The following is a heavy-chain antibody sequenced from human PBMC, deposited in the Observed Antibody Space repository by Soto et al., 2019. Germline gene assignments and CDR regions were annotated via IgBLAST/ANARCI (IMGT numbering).Heavy chain of an antibody. Sequence: PGGSLRLSCAASGFTFITYAMTWVRQVPGKGLEWVSSISNNGGRTFYADSVKGRFTVSRDNSALFLEMSGLRAEDTAIYYCARTTFPPSYSSGWYPDYWGQGT. J-gene: IGHJ4*02. CDR3: ARTTFPPSYSSGWYPDY. CDR2: ISNNGGRT. V-gene: IGHV3-23*01. D-gene: IGHD6-19*01. CDR1: GFTFITYA.